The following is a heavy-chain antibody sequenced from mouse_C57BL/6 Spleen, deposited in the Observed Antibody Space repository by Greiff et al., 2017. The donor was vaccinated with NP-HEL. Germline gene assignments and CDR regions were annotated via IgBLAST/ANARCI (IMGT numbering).Heavy chain of an antibody. Sequence: VQLQQSGAELVKPGASVKISCKASGYAFSSYWMNWVKQRPGKGLEWIGQIYPGDGDTNYNGKFKGKATLTADKSSSTAYMQLSSLTSEDSAVYYWAREGGRITTVVATDFDYWGQGTTLTVSS. CDR2: IYPGDGDT. D-gene: IGHD1-1*01. CDR3: AREGGRITTVVATDFDY. CDR1: GYAFSSYW. V-gene: IGHV1-80*01. J-gene: IGHJ2*01.